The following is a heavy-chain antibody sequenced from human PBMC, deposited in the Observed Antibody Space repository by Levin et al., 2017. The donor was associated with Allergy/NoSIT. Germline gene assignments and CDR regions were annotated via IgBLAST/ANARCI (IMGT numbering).Heavy chain of an antibody. V-gene: IGHV1-2*02. D-gene: IGHD3-22*01. CDR1: RYIFSDYF. CDR2: INPHSGDT. CDR3: ARDLYNDDSVFGY. J-gene: IGHJ4*02. Sequence: GASVKVSCKASRYIFSDYFIHWVRQAPGQGLEWMGWINPHSGDTKYAQEFQGRVTMTRDTSISTAYMELTRLTSDDTAVYYGARDLYNDDSVFGYWGQGTLVNVFS.